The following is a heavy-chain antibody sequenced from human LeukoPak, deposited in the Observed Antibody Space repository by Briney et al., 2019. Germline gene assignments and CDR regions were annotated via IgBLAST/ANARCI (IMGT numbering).Heavy chain of an antibody. Sequence: GGSLRLSCATSGFPFSSSGMSWVRQAPGKGLEWVSAISGSGGSTYYADSVKGRFTISRDNSKNTLYLQMNSLRAEDTAVYYCAKGTYVEMATNYYFDYWGQGTLVTVSS. CDR1: GFPFSSSG. V-gene: IGHV3-23*01. J-gene: IGHJ4*02. CDR3: AKGTYVEMATNYYFDY. CDR2: ISGSGGST. D-gene: IGHD5-24*01.